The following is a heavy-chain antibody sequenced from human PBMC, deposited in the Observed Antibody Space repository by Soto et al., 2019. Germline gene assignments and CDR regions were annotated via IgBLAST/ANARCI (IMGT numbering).Heavy chain of an antibody. CDR3: ARLKRWLQGYFDY. D-gene: IGHD5-12*01. CDR1: GGTFSSYA. CDR2: IIPIFGTA. V-gene: IGHV1-69*13. J-gene: IGHJ4*02. Sequence: ASVPVSRKHCGGTFSSYAIICVRQAPGQGLEWMGGIIPIFGTANYAQKFQGRVTITADESTSTAYMELSSLRSEDTAVYYCARLKRWLQGYFDYWGQGTLVTVSS.